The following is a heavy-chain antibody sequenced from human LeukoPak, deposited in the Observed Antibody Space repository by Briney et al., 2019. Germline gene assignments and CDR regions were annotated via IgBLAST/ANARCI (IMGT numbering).Heavy chain of an antibody. J-gene: IGHJ3*01. CDR3: ARNRTSNYGEIPFDV. Sequence: SETLSLTCTVSGGAISNFYWSWIRQSAGKGLEWIGQIYGSGGTNYNPSLKSRVTMSADKSKNQISLRLTSVTAADTAVYYCARNRTSNYGEIPFDVWGQGTMVTVSS. V-gene: IGHV4-4*07. CDR1: GGAISNFY. D-gene: IGHD3/OR15-3a*01. CDR2: IYGSGGT.